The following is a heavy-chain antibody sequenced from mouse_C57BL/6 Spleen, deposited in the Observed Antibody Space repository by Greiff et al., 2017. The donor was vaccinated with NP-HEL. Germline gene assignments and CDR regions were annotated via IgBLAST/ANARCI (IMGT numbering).Heavy chain of an antibody. V-gene: IGHV5-6*01. D-gene: IGHD2-5*01. CDR3: ASYSNSYFDY. CDR1: GFTFSSYG. Sequence: EVQLQESGGDLVKPGGSLKLSCAASGFTFSSYGMSWVRQTPDKRLEWVATISSGGSYTYYPDSVKGRFTISRDNAKNTLYLQMSSLKSEDTAMYYCASYSNSYFDYWGQGTTLTVSS. J-gene: IGHJ2*01. CDR2: ISSGGSYT.